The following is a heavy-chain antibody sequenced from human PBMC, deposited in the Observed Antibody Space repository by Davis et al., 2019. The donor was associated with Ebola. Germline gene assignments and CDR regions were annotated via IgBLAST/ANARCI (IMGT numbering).Heavy chain of an antibody. D-gene: IGHD5-12*01. V-gene: IGHV1-46*03. CDR2: INPNEART. Sequence: ASVKVSCKASGYTFTNYYMHWVRQAPGQGLEWMGMINPNEARTIYAQKFQGRVTVTRDPSTTTVYMDLSSLRSEDTALYYCTTPGGQDSGYDVFNIWGQGTMVTVSS. J-gene: IGHJ3*02. CDR1: GYTFTNYY. CDR3: TTPGGQDSGYDVFNI.